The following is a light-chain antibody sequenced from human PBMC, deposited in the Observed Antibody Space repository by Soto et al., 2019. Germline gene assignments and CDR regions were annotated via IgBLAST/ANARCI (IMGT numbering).Light chain of an antibody. CDR3: QEYASYPMYT. J-gene: IGKJ2*01. V-gene: IGKV1-5*01. CDR2: DAS. CDR1: QSISNW. Sequence: DIQMTQSPSTLSASVGDRVTFTCRASQSISNWLAWYQQTPGKPPKLLIYDASTLEGGVPSRCGGSGYGTLFTLTISSLQADDFATYYCQEYASYPMYTFGQGTQLEMK.